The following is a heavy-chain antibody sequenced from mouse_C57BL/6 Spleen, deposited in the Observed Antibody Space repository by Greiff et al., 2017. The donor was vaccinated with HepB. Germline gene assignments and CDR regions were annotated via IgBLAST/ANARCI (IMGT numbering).Heavy chain of an antibody. D-gene: IGHD1-1*01. V-gene: IGHV5-9-1*02. J-gene: IGHJ4*01. CDR3: TRDGGTTVANYYAMDY. CDR2: ISSGGDYI. CDR1: GFTFSSYA. Sequence: EVQLQESGEGLVKPGGSLKLSCAASGFTFSSYAMSWVRQTPEKRLEWVAYISSGGDYIYYADTVKGRFTISRDNARNTLYLQMSSLKSEDTAMYYCTRDGGTTVANYYAMDYWGQGTSVTVSS.